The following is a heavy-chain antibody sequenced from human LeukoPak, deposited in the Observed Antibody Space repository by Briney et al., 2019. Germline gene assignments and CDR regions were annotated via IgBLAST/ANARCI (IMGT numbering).Heavy chain of an antibody. D-gene: IGHD5-18*01. V-gene: IGHV3-74*01. CDR1: GFTVSSNY. J-gene: IGHJ4*02. CDR3: ATGHSYGYDY. Sequence: GGSLRLSCAASGFTVSSNYMSWVRQPPGKGLVWVALVKGDGRTTIYADSVKGRFTISRDDAKNTLYLQMNSLRADDSGVYYCATGHSYGYDYWGQGVLVTVSS. CDR2: VKGDGRTT.